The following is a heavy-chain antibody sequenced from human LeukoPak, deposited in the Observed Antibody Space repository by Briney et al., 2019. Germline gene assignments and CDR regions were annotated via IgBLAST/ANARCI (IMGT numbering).Heavy chain of an antibody. CDR3: ATSRGYCSSTSCRDDYYFDY. J-gene: IGHJ4*02. V-gene: IGHV1-2*02. D-gene: IGHD2-2*01. CDR1: GYIFTGYY. CDR2: INPNSGGT. Sequence: ASVKVSCKASGYIFTGYYMHWVRQAPGQGLEWMGWINPNSGGTNYAQKFQGRVTMTRDTSISTAYMELSRLRSDDTAVYYCATSRGYCSSTSCRDDYYFDYWGQGTLVTVSS.